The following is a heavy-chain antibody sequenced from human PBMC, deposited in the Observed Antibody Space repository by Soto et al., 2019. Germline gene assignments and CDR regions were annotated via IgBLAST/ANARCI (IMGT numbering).Heavy chain of an antibody. CDR1: GFTFSSYA. J-gene: IGHJ4*02. CDR3: VRLAAVGTFFDY. Sequence: GGSLRLSCAASGFTFSSYAMSWVRQAPGKGLEWVSAISGSGGSTYYAHSVKGRFTISRNNSKNTLYLQMNILRAEDTAVYYWVRLAAVGTFFDYWGQGTLFTVSS. D-gene: IGHD6-13*01. V-gene: IGHV3-23*01. CDR2: ISGSGGST.